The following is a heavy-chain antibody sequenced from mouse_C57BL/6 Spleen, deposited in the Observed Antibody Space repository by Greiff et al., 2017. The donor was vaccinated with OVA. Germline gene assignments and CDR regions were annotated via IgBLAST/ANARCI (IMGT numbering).Heavy chain of an antibody. V-gene: IGHV5-4*01. CDR1: GFTFSSYA. J-gene: IGHJ1*03. Sequence: EVQRVESGGGLVQPGGSLKLSCAASGFTFSSYAMTWVRQTPGKRLEWVATLSDGGSYTYYPDNVKGRSTLSRDNAKNNLYLQMSHLKSEDTAMYYCARDRGYGSSSYWYFEVWGTGTTVTVAS. CDR3: ARDRGYGSSSYWYFEV. CDR2: LSDGGSYT. D-gene: IGHD1-1*01.